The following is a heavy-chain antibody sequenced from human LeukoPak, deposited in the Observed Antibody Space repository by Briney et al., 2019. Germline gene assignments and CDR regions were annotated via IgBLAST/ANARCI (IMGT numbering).Heavy chain of an antibody. CDR2: IYPDDSDT. J-gene: IGHJ4*02. Sequence: GESLKISCKGSGYNFTIYWIGWVRQMPGKGLEWMGIIYPDDSDTRYSPYFQGQVTISADKSINTAYLQWSSLKASDSALYYCARRYYYGSGSWDTFDYWGQGTLVTVST. CDR3: ARRYYYGSGSWDTFDY. D-gene: IGHD3-10*01. V-gene: IGHV5-51*01. CDR1: GYNFTIYW.